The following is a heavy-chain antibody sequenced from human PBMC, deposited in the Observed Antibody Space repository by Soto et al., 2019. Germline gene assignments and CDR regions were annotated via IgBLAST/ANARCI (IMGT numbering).Heavy chain of an antibody. D-gene: IGHD1-26*01. V-gene: IGHV3-30*18. J-gene: IGHJ6*02. CDR3: AKDVVVGATTGLGDYYYYYGMDV. Sequence: QVQLVESGGGVVQPGRSLRLSCAASGFTFSSYGMHWVRQAPGKGLERVAGISYDGSNKYYADPVKGRFTTSRDNSKNTLYLQMNSLRAEDTGVYYCAKDVVVGATTGLGDYYYYYGMDVWGQGTTFTVSS. CDR2: ISYDGSNK. CDR1: GFTFSSYG.